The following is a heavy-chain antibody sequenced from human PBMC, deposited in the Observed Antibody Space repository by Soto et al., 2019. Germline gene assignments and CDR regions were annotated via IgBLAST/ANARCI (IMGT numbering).Heavy chain of an antibody. CDR3: ASSVSQPHYYGMDV. CDR2: IYYSGST. CDR1: GGSISSYY. D-gene: IGHD3-10*01. J-gene: IGHJ6*02. V-gene: IGHV4-59*01. Sequence: SETLSLTCTVSGGSISSYYWSWIRQPPGKGLEWIGYIYYSGSTNYNPSLKSRVTISVDTSKNQFSLKLSSVTAADTAVYYCASSVSQPHYYGMDVWGQGTTVTVSS.